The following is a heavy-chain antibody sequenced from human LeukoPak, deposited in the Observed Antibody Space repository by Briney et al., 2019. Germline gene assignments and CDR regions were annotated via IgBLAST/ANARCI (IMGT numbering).Heavy chain of an antibody. J-gene: IGHJ3*02. V-gene: IGHV3-21*04. CDR2: ISSSSSYI. Sequence: KPGGSLRLSCAASGFTFSSYSMNWVRQAPGKGLEWVSSISSSSSYIYYADSVKGRFTISRDNAKNSLYLQMNSLRAEDTALYYCARNFWSGYSGAFDIWGQGTMVTVSS. CDR1: GFTFSSYS. CDR3: ARNFWSGYSGAFDI. D-gene: IGHD3-3*01.